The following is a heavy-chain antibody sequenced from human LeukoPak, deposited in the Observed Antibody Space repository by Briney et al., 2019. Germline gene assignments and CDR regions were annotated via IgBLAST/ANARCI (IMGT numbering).Heavy chain of an antibody. D-gene: IGHD2-15*01. J-gene: IGHJ6*03. Sequence: SETLSLTCTVYGGSISSHYWTWIRQSPVKGLEWIGDISNSGSTSYNPSLKSRVTISIDTSKNRFSLKLSSVTAADTAVYYCGRDALVGYFSYYYMDVWGKGTTVTVSS. CDR3: GRDALVGYFSYYYMDV. CDR2: ISNSGST. CDR1: GGSISSHY. V-gene: IGHV4-59*11.